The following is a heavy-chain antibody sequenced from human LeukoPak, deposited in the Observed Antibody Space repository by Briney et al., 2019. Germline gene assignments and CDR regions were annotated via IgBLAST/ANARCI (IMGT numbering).Heavy chain of an antibody. V-gene: IGHV1-46*01. CDR3: ARMAPHYDILTGYYFNASGRWWFDP. Sequence: ASVKVSCKASGYTFPSYYMHWARQAPGQGLEWMGIINPSGGSTSHAQKFQGRVTMTRDTSTSTVYMELSSLRSEDTAVYYCARMAPHYDILTGYYFNASGRWWFDPWGQGTLVTVSS. D-gene: IGHD3-9*01. J-gene: IGHJ5*02. CDR2: INPSGGST. CDR1: GYTFPSYY.